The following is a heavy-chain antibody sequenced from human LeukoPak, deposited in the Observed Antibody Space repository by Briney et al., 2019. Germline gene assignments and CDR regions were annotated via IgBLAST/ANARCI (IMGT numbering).Heavy chain of an antibody. Sequence: ASVKVSCKASGYSFDSYGISWVGQAPGQGLEWMGWISHYNGNTYYAHKLQSRDTLTTDTSTSTAYMKLRSLRSDDTAVYYCASSIRRFCRSGRCSSSHYGMDVWGQGTTVTVSS. D-gene: IGHD2-15*01. V-gene: IGHV1-18*01. J-gene: IGHJ6*02. CDR2: ISHYNGNT. CDR3: ASSIRRFCRSGRCSSSHYGMDV. CDR1: GYSFDSYG.